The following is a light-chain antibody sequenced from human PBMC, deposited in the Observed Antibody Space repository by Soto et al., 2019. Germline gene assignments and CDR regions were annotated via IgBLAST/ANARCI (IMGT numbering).Light chain of an antibody. V-gene: IGKV1-5*01. CDR1: QSISNW. CDR2: TAS. CDR3: QQYNSYRT. Sequence: DIQMTQSPSTLSASVGDRVTISCRASQSISNWLAWYQQKPGKAPKLLIYTASDLDTGVPSRISGGGSGTEFTLTISSLQPDDFATYYCQQYNSYRTFGQGTKVDIK. J-gene: IGKJ1*01.